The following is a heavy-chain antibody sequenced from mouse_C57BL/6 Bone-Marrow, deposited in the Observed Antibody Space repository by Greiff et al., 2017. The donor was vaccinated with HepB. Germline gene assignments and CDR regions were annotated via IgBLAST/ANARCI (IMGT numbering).Heavy chain of an antibody. Sequence: VKLMESGAELVKPGASVKLSCKASGYTFTSYWMHWVKQRPGRGLEWIGRIDPNSGGTKYNEKFKSKATLTVDKPSSTAYMQLSSLTSEDSAVYYCAREGATVAYAMDYWGQGTSVTVSS. CDR1: GYTFTSYW. D-gene: IGHD1-1*01. J-gene: IGHJ4*01. CDR2: IDPNSGGT. CDR3: AREGATVAYAMDY. V-gene: IGHV1-72*01.